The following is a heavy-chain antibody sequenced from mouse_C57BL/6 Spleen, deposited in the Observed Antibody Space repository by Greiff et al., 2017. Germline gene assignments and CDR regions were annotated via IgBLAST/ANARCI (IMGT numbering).Heavy chain of an antibody. CDR3: AKTKPHLVKDAMDY. D-gene: IGHD2-2*01. Sequence: VKLMESGPGLVQPSQSLSITCTVSGFSLTSYGVHWVRQSPGKGLEWLGVIWRGGSTDYNAAFMSRLGITKDNSKSQVFFKMNSLQADDTAIYYCAKTKPHLVKDAMDYWGQGTSVTVSA. V-gene: IGHV2-5*01. J-gene: IGHJ4*01. CDR2: IWRGGST. CDR1: GFSLTSYG.